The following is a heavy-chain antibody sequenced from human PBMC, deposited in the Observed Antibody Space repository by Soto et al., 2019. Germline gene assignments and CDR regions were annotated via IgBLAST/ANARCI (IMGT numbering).Heavy chain of an antibody. V-gene: IGHV4-59*08. CDR2: VYNTGGT. J-gene: IGHJ6*02. CDR3: VRQGIGSLHGLVDV. D-gene: IGHD1-26*01. Sequence: QVQLQQSGPGPVKPSETLSLTCTVSSGPSSSHNWGWIRQSPGRGLEWIGYVYNTGGTSYHPSLKSRVTISADTSANHISLTLSFVTAAVTAIYYCVRQGIGSLHGLVDVWGQGTTVSVSS. CDR1: SGPSSSHN.